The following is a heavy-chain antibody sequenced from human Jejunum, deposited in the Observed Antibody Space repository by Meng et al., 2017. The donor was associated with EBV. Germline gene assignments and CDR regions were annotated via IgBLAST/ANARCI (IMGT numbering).Heavy chain of an antibody. CDR1: GFTFSTYS. Sequence: EVQLVESGGGLVKSGGSLRLSWASSGFTFSTYSMNWVRKAPGKGLEWVASISRDSIYISYAEAVKGRFTISRDNAKTSMYLQMNSLRAEDTAVYYCAKVENLGVRISEYFFDYWGQGTLFNVSS. D-gene: IGHD3-3*01. CDR2: ISRDSIYI. V-gene: IGHV3-21*06. J-gene: IGHJ4*02. CDR3: AKVENLGVRISEYFFDY.